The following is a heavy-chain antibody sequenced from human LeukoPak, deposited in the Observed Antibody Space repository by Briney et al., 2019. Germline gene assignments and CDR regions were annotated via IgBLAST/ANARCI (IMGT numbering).Heavy chain of an antibody. J-gene: IGHJ5*02. Sequence: GESLKISCKGPGYTFISNWITWVRQMPGKGLEWMGRIDPSDSYTNYSPSFQGHVAISADKSTSTAYLQWSSLKASDTAMYYCASRATVPPYNWFDPWGQGTLVTVSS. CDR2: IDPSDSYT. CDR1: GYTFISNW. D-gene: IGHD4-17*01. V-gene: IGHV5-10-1*01. CDR3: ASRATVPPYNWFDP.